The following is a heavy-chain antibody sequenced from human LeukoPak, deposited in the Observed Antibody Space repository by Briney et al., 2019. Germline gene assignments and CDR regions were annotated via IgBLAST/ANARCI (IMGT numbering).Heavy chain of an antibody. J-gene: IGHJ3*02. D-gene: IGHD3-10*01. CDR1: GGSISSSNYY. Sequence: SETLSLTCTVSGGSISSSNYYWGWIRQPPGKGLEWIGSIYYSGSTYYNPSLKSRVTISVDTSKNQFSLKLSSVTAADTAVYYCARHLGSGGLDAFDIWGQGTMVTVSS. CDR2: IYYSGST. V-gene: IGHV4-39*01. CDR3: ARHLGSGGLDAFDI.